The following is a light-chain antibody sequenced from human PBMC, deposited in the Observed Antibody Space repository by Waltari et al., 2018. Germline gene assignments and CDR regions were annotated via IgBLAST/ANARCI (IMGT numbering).Light chain of an antibody. J-gene: IGKJ2*01. CDR3: QQCYSTLKT. Sequence: DIQMTQSPSSLSASVGDRVTITCRASQSISSYLNWYQQKPGKAPKLLIYAASSLQSGVPSRFSGSGSGTDFTLTISSLQPEDVAAYYCQQCYSTLKTFGHGTKLEIK. CDR1: QSISSY. CDR2: AAS. V-gene: IGKV1-39*01.